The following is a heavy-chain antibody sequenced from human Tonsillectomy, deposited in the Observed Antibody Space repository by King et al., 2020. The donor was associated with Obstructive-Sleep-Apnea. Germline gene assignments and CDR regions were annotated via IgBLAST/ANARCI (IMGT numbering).Heavy chain of an antibody. CDR2: ISYDGSNK. D-gene: IGHD6-6*01. CDR3: ARVYVSTSSGGHPDY. CDR1: GFTFSHYA. J-gene: IGHJ4*02. Sequence: VQLVESGGGVVQPGRSLRLSCAASGFTFSHYAMHCVRQAPAKGREWVSVISYDGSNKYYADSLKGRFTISRDNFKNNLYLQMNSRKVEDTAVYYCARVYVSTSSGGHPDYWGQGTLVTVSS. V-gene: IGHV3-30-3*01.